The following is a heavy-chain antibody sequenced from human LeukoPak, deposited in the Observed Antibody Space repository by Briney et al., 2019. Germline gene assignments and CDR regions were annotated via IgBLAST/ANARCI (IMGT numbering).Heavy chain of an antibody. V-gene: IGHV1-69*05. CDR2: IIPIFGTA. CDR3: ASSQAPLWFGELSANYYYYYYMDV. Sequence: GASLKVCCKASGGTFSSYAISWVRQAPGQGLEWMGGIIPIFGTANSAQKFQGRVTITTDESTSTAYMELSSLRSEDTAVYYCASSQAPLWFGELSANYYYYYYMDVWGKGTTVTVSS. D-gene: IGHD3-10*01. CDR1: GGTFSSYA. J-gene: IGHJ6*03.